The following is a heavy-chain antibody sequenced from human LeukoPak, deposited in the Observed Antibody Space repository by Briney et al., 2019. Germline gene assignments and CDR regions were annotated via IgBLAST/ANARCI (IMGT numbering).Heavy chain of an antibody. CDR2: ISGSGGST. V-gene: IGHV3-23*01. CDR1: GFTFSSYA. Sequence: GSLRLSCSASGFTFSSYAMSWVRQAPGKGLEWVSAISGSGGSTYYADSVKGRFTISRDNSKNTLYLQMNSLRAEDTAVYYCAKDLRYSSSPSFFDYWGQGTLVTVSS. D-gene: IGHD6-6*01. J-gene: IGHJ4*02. CDR3: AKDLRYSSSPSFFDY.